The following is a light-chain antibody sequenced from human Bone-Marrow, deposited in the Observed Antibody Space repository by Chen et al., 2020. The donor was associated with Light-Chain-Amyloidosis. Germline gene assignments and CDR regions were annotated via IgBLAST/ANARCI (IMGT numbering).Light chain of an antibody. CDR3: EQDGTSPLT. J-gene: IGKJ4*01. CDR1: QTISSNY. V-gene: IGKV3-20*01. Sequence: EIVLTQSPGTLSLSPGEGANLSCRASQTISSNYLTWDQQKFGQAPRLLIYGSSSSATGIPDRLTGSGSGTDFTLTIDRLEPEDFAMYYCEQDGTSPLTFGGGTKVEIK. CDR2: GSS.